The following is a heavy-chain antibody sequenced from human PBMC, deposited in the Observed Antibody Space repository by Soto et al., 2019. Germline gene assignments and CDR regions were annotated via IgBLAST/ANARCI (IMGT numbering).Heavy chain of an antibody. D-gene: IGHD3-16*01. J-gene: IGHJ4*02. CDR1: GYSFTSYG. Sequence: ASGKVCCKGSGYSFTSYGISWVRQAPGQGLEWMGWISGFNGNTQYAQKFQDRVTMTTDTSTNAAHMEVRTLTSDDTAVYYCARDEGEGSLDYWGQGTLVPVSS. V-gene: IGHV1-18*04. CDR2: ISGFNGNT. CDR3: ARDEGEGSLDY.